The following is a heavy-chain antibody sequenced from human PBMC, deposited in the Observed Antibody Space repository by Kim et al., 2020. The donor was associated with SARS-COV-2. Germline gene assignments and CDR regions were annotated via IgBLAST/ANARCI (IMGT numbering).Heavy chain of an antibody. D-gene: IGHD3-16*01. CDR3: ARDRLGEYGMDV. V-gene: IGHV3-33*01. Sequence: GGSLRLSCAASGFTFSSYGMHWVRQAPGKGLEWVAVIWYDGSNKYYADSVKGRFTISRDNSKNTLYLQMNSLRAEDTAVYYCARDRLGEYGMDVWCQGTTVTVSS. J-gene: IGHJ6*02. CDR2: IWYDGSNK. CDR1: GFTFSSYG.